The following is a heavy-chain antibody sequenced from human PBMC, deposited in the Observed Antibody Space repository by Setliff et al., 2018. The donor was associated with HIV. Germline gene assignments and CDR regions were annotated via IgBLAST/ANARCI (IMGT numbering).Heavy chain of an antibody. CDR1: GGSISSYY. Sequence: SETLSLTCTVSGGSISSYYWSWIRQPPGKGLEWIGYIYYNGNTNYNPSLKSRVTISVDTSKNQLSLKLSSVTAADTAVYYCAGESALSGQSDWGQGTLVTVSS. D-gene: IGHD6-19*01. CDR3: AGESALSGQSD. CDR2: IYYNGNT. J-gene: IGHJ4*02. V-gene: IGHV4-59*01.